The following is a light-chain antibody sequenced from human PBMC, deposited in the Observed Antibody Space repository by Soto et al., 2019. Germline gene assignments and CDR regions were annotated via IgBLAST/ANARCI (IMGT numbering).Light chain of an antibody. CDR3: QQYGSSVWT. V-gene: IGKV3-20*01. CDR2: GAS. J-gene: IGKJ1*01. CDR1: QSVTSSY. Sequence: IVLTPSPVTLSLSPGERATLSCRASQSVTSSYLAWYQQKPGQAPRLLIYGASSRATDIPDRFSGSGSGTDFTLTISRLEPEDFAVYYCQQYGSSVWTFGQGTKVDIK.